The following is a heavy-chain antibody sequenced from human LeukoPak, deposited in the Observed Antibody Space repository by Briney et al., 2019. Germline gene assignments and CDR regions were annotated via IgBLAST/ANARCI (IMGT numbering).Heavy chain of an antibody. Sequence: GGSLRLSCAASGFTFSSYWMHWVRQAPGKGLVWASRIKGDGNTNYADSVKGRFTISRDNAKNTVSLQMNSLRAEDTGVYYCARAPSEIGGYYPEYFRHWGQGTLVTVSS. CDR3: ARAPSEIGGYYPEYFRH. D-gene: IGHD3-22*01. V-gene: IGHV3-74*01. CDR1: GFTFSSYW. CDR2: IKGDGNT. J-gene: IGHJ1*01.